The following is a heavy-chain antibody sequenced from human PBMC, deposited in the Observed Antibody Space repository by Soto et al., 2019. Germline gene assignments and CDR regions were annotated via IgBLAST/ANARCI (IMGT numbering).Heavy chain of an antibody. V-gene: IGHV4-34*01. Sequence: QVQLQQWGAGLLKPSETLSLTCTVYGGSFSGYYWIWIRQPPGKGLEWIGEINHRGSISYNPSLKSRVTMSTDTSTNQFSLKLTSVTAADTAVYYCVRGGVGSRREDCWGQGTLVTVSS. CDR1: GGSFSGYY. CDR2: INHRGSI. CDR3: VRGGVGSRREDC. J-gene: IGHJ4*02. D-gene: IGHD3-10*01.